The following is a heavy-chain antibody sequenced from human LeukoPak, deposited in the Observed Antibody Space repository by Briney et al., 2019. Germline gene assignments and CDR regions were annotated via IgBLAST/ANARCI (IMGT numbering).Heavy chain of an antibody. CDR3: ARWYSSGWAFDY. V-gene: IGHV4-59*08. CDR2: VHYSGST. CDR1: GGTISRYY. J-gene: IGHJ4*02. D-gene: IGHD6-19*01. Sequence: SQTLSLTRTVSGGTISRYYWNCIPQPPGKGLEWIGYVHYSGSTKYNPSLKSRVTISVDTSKNQFSLKLSSVIAADTAVYYCARWYSSGWAFDYWGQGTLVTVSS.